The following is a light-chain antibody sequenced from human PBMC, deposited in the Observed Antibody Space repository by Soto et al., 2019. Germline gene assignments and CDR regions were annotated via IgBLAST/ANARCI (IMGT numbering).Light chain of an antibody. J-gene: IGLJ3*02. CDR1: SSNIGAGYD. V-gene: IGLV1-40*01. Sequence: QSVLTQPPSVSGAPGQRVTISCTGSSSNIGAGYDVHWYQQLPGTAPKLLIYANTNRPSGVPDRFSGSKSGTSASLAITGLQAEDEADYYCQSYDSSLSGSNWVFGGGTKLTV. CDR3: QSYDSSLSGSNWV. CDR2: ANT.